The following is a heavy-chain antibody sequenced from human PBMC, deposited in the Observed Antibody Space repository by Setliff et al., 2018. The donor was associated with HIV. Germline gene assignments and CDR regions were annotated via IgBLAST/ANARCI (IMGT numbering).Heavy chain of an antibody. CDR1: GGSISSSDYY. Sequence: SETLSLTCTVSGGSISSSDYYWGWIRQPPGKGLEWIGSIYYTGRSFHNPSLESRITISVDTSKNQFSLKLSSVTAADTAVYYCGRENPGDYWGQGTLVTVSS. J-gene: IGHJ4*02. CDR3: GRENPGDY. CDR2: IYYTGRS. V-gene: IGHV4-39*01. D-gene: IGHD3-10*01.